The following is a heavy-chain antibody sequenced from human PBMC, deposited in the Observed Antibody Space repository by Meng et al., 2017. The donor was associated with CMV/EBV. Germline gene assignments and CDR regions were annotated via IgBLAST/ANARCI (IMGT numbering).Heavy chain of an antibody. V-gene: IGHV1-18*04. CDR1: GYSFSDYY. CDR3: ARVGPRSSSSRGYFDY. J-gene: IGHJ4*02. Sequence: ASVKVSCKASGYSFSDYYMHWVRQAPGQGLEWMGWISAYNGNTNYAQKFQGRVTMTTDTSTRTAYMELRSLRSDDTAVYYCARVGPRSSSSRGYFDYWGQGTLVTVSS. CDR2: ISAYNGNT. D-gene: IGHD6-13*01.